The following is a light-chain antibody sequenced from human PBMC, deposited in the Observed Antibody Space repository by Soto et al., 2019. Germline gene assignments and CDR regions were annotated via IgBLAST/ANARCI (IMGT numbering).Light chain of an antibody. J-gene: IGLJ1*01. CDR3: CSYTVSGTYV. Sequence: QSVLTQPASVSGSPGQSTTISCTGTSSDVGGYNYVSWYQQHPGKAPKLMIYAVSNRPSGVSNRFSGSKSGNTATLTISGLQAEDEADYYCCSYTVSGTYVFGTGTKVTVL. V-gene: IGLV2-14*01. CDR1: SSDVGGYNY. CDR2: AVS.